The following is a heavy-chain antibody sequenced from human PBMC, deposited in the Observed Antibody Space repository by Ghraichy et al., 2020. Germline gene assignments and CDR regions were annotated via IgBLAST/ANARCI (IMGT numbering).Heavy chain of an antibody. CDR1: EFTFSSYG. J-gene: IGHJ6*02. V-gene: IGHV3-33*01. D-gene: IGHD1-26*01. CDR3: ARGSGSYNPRYYYYDMDV. Sequence: GGSLRLSCAASEFTFSSYGMHWVRQAPGKGLEWVAVIWYDGSNKYYADSVKGRFTISRDNSKNTLYLQMNSLRVDDTAVYYCARGSGSYNPRYYYYDMDVWGQGTTVTVSS. CDR2: IWYDGSNK.